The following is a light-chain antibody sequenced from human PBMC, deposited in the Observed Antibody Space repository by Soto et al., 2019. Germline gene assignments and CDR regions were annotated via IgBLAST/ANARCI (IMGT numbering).Light chain of an antibody. CDR3: QQYGSSPRT. CDR2: GAS. V-gene: IGKV3-20*01. CDR1: QSVSSY. J-gene: IGKJ1*01. Sequence: ENVLTQSPGTLSLSPGERATLSCRASQSVSSYLAWYQQKPGLAPRLLIYGASSRAIGIPDRFSGSGSGTDFTLTISRLEPEDFAVYYCQQYGSSPRTFGQGTKVDIK.